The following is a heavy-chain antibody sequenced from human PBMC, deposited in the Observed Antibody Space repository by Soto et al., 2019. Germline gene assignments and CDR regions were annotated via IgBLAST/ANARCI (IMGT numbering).Heavy chain of an antibody. V-gene: IGHV4-34*01. J-gene: IGHJ5*02. D-gene: IGHD3-10*01. CDR1: GGSFSGYY. CDR2: INHSGST. Sequence: SETLSLTCAVYGGSFSGYYWSWTRQPPGKGLEWIGEINHSGSTNYNPSLKSRVTISVDTSKNQFSLKLSSVTAADTAVYYCATAGNPYYGSGRASNWFDPWGQGTLVTVSS. CDR3: ATAGNPYYGSGRASNWFDP.